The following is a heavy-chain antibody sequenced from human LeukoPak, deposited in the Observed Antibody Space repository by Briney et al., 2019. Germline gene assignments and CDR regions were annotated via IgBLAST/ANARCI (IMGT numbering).Heavy chain of an antibody. CDR1: GFTFSSYA. CDR2: ISYDGSNK. V-gene: IGHV3-30-3*01. J-gene: IGHJ4*02. Sequence: GGSLRLSCAASGFTFSSYAMHWVRQAPGKGLEWVAVISYDGSNKYYADSVKGRFTISRDNSKNTLYLQMNSLRAEDTAVYYCAKALHCSGTSCYLCFDYWGQGTLVTVSS. CDR3: AKALHCSGTSCYLCFDY. D-gene: IGHD2-2*01.